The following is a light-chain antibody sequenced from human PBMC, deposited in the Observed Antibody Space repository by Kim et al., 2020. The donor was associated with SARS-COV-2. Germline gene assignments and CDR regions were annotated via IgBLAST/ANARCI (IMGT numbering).Light chain of an antibody. V-gene: IGKV1-8*01. Sequence: SASTGDRVTITCRASQGISSYLAWYQQKPGKAPKLLIYAASTLQSGVPSRFSGSGSGTDFTLTISCLQSKDFATYYCQQYYSYPYTFGQGTKLEI. CDR3: QQYYSYPYT. J-gene: IGKJ2*01. CDR1: QGISSY. CDR2: AAS.